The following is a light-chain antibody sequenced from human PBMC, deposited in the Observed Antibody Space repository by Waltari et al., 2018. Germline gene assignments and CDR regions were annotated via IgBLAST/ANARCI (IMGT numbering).Light chain of an antibody. CDR2: SND. Sequence: QSVLTQPPSASGTPGQRVTISCSGSNSNIGSNTVNWYQQVPGTAPKLLIYSNDQRPSGLPDRFSGSKSGTSASLAISGLQSGDEADYYCATWDDRLTGVVFGGGTKVTVL. CDR3: ATWDDRLTGVV. J-gene: IGLJ2*01. V-gene: IGLV1-44*01. CDR1: NSNIGSNT.